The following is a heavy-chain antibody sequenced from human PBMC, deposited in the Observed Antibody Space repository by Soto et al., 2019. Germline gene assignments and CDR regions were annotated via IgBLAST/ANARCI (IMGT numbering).Heavy chain of an antibody. CDR2: INDNGDLR. V-gene: IGHV3-23*01. CDR1: GFTFGSYA. Sequence: PXVSLRLSCVASGFTFGSYAMSWVRRAPGKGLEWVSTINDNGDLRYYADSVRGRFTISRDNSKNTLYLQVNNLGAEDTARYHCAKAFGDWYPFEKWGLGALVTVSS. CDR3: AKAFGDWYPFEK. D-gene: IGHD6-19*01. J-gene: IGHJ4*02.